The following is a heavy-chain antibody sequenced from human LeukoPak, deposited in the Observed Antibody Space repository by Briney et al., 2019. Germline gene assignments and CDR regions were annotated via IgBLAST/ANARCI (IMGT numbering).Heavy chain of an antibody. D-gene: IGHD3-9*01. V-gene: IGHV3-30*02. J-gene: IGHJ3*02. CDR1: GFTFSSYG. CDR2: IRYDGSNK. CDR3: ATELRYFDWLHAFDI. Sequence: GGSLRLSCAASGFTFSSYGMHWVRQAPGKGLEWVAFIRYDGSNKYYADSVKGRFTISRDNSKNTLYLQMNSLRAEDTAVYYCATELRYFDWLHAFDIWGQGTVLTVSS.